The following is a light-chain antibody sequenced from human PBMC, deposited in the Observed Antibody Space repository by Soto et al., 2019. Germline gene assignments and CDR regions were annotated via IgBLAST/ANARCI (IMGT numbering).Light chain of an antibody. Sequence: EVVMTQSPATLSVSQGERATXSCXASQSVRSSLAWYQQKPGQAPRLLIYDASARATDIPARFSGSGSGTEFTLTISSLQSEDSAVYYCQQYNNWPPITFGQGTRLEIK. CDR1: QSVRSS. V-gene: IGKV3-15*01. CDR2: DAS. J-gene: IGKJ5*01. CDR3: QQYNNWPPIT.